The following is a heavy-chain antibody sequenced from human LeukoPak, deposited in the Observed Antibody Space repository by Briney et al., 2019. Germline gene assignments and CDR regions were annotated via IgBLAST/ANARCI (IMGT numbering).Heavy chain of an antibody. J-gene: IGHJ4*02. CDR3: TTESDYDFWSGYYSPDY. V-gene: IGHV3-15*01. CDR1: GFTFSNAW. D-gene: IGHD3-3*01. Sequence: GGSLRLSCAASGFTFSNAWMSWVRQAPGKGLEWVGRIKSKTDGGTTDYAAPVKGRFTISRDDPKNTLYLQMNSLKTEDTAVYYCTTESDYDFWSGYYSPDYWGQGTLVTVSS. CDR2: IKSKTDGGTT.